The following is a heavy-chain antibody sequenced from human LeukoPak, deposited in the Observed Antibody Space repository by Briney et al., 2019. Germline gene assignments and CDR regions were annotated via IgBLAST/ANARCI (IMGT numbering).Heavy chain of an antibody. CDR3: ARPPYYYYYMDV. CDR1: GGSISDSRHY. V-gene: IGHV4-39*01. Sequence: SETLSLTCTVSGGSISDSRHYWGWIRQPPGKGLEWIGSIHYSGSTYHNPSLRSRLTISVDTSKNQFSLKLLSVTAADTAVYYCARPPYYYYYMDVWGKGTTVTVSS. J-gene: IGHJ6*03. CDR2: IHYSGST.